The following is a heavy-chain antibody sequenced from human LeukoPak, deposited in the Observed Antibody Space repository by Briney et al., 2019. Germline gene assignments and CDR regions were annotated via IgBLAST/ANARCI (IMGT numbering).Heavy chain of an antibody. CDR2: ISWNSGSI. CDR1: GFIFNNYA. CDR3: AKDNRRHYTSGPNPDSLH. J-gene: IGHJ4*02. D-gene: IGHD6-19*01. V-gene: IGHV3-9*01. Sequence: GGSLRLSCAGSGFIFNNYAMHWVRQPPGKGLEWVSGISWNSGSIDYADSVKGRFTISRDNAKNSLHLQMNSLRVEDTAFYYCAKDNRRHYTSGPNPDSLHWGQGALVTVSS.